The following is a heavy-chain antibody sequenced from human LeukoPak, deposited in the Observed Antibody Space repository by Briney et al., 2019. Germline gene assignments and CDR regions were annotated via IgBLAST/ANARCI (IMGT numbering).Heavy chain of an antibody. Sequence: SETLSLTCTVSGGSISSSYWSWVRQPPGKGLEWIGYIDNSGSTNYNPSLKSRVTISLDTPKSQFSLKLSSVTAADTAVYYCARGVTFGGVIVNDAFDIWGQGTMVTVSS. CDR3: ARGVTFGGVIVNDAFDI. CDR1: GGSISSSY. V-gene: IGHV4-59*12. D-gene: IGHD3-16*02. CDR2: IDNSGST. J-gene: IGHJ3*02.